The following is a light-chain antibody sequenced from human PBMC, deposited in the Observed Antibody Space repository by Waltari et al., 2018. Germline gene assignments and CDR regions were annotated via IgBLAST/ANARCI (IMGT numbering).Light chain of an antibody. Sequence: DIVMTQTPLSLSVTPGQPASISSKSSQSLFHSDGKTHLYWYLQKPGQSPQLLIYEVSRRFSGVSHRFSGSGSGTDFTLQISRVEAEDVGMYYCMQGVEAPVTFGGGTKLEIK. V-gene: IGKV2-29*03. CDR3: MQGVEAPVT. CDR2: EVS. CDR1: QSLFHSDGKTH. J-gene: IGKJ4*01.